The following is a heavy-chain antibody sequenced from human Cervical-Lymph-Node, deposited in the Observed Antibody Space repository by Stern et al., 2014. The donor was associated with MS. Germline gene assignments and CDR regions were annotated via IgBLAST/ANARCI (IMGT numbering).Heavy chain of an antibody. Sequence: VQLEESGGGVVQPGRSLRLSCAASGFTFIRHAMHWVRQPPGKVLEWEAVISHDGTNNYYADSVKGRFTISRDNSKNTLYLQMNSMRVEDTALFYCARDFGYTFIRGPEKARYGMDVWGQGTTVTVSS. CDR1: GFTFIRHA. CDR3: ARDFGYTFIRGPEKARYGMDV. J-gene: IGHJ6*02. D-gene: IGHD5-24*01. V-gene: IGHV3-30-3*01. CDR2: ISHDGTNN.